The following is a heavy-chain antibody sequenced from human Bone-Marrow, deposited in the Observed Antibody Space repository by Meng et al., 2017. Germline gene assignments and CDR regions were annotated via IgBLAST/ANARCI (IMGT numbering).Heavy chain of an antibody. V-gene: IGHV3-23*01. CDR3: AKVFQGIAAAGITDPLGFDY. D-gene: IGHD6-13*01. J-gene: IGHJ4*02. CDR2: ISGSGGST. Sequence: GGSLRLSCAASGFTFSSYAMHWVRQAPGKGLEWVSAISGSGGSTYYADSAKGRFTISRDNSKNTLYLQMNSLRAEDTAVYYCAKVFQGIAAAGITDPLGFDYWGQGTLVTVSS. CDR1: GFTFSSYA.